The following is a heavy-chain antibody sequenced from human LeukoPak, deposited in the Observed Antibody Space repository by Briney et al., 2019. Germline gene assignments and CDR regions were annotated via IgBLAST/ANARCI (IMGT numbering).Heavy chain of an antibody. CDR3: ARGTSSTSFYRY. J-gene: IGHJ4*02. CDR2: INWNGGST. D-gene: IGHD2-2*01. CDR1: GFTFNDYG. V-gene: IGHV3-20*04. Sequence: GGSLRLSXAASGFTFNDYGMIWVRQAPGKGLEWLSGINWNGGSTGYADSVKGRFTISRDNAKNSLYLQMNNLRAEDTALYYCARGTSSTSFYRYWGQGTLVTVSS.